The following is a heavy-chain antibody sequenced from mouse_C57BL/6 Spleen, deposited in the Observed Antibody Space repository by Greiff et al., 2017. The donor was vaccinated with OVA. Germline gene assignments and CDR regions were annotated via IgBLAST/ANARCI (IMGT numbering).Heavy chain of an antibody. CDR3: ARGVTGTGYAMDY. Sequence: VQLQQPGAELVKPGASVKLSCKASGYTFTSYWMHWVKQRPGQGLEWIGMIYPNSGSTNYNEKFKSKATLTVDKSSSTAYMQLSSLTSEDSAVYYCARGVTGTGYAMDYWGQGTSVTVSS. CDR1: GYTFTSYW. D-gene: IGHD4-1*01. J-gene: IGHJ4*01. V-gene: IGHV1-64*01. CDR2: IYPNSGST.